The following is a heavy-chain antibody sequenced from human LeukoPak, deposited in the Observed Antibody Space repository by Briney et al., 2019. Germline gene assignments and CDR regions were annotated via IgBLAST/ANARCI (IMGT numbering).Heavy chain of an antibody. CDR3: ASVFSEGYYFDY. J-gene: IGHJ4*02. V-gene: IGHV1-69*01. CDR1: GGIFSNYA. Sequence: GSSVKVSCKASGGIFSNYAISWVRQAPGQGLEWMGGIIPIFGTTNYAQKFQGRVTITAGESTSTAYMVLSSLRSEDTAVYYCASVFSEGYYFDYWGQGTLVTVSS. D-gene: IGHD1-26*01. CDR2: IIPIFGTT.